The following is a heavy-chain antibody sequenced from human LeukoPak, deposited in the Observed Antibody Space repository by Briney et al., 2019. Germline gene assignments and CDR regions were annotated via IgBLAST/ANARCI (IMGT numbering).Heavy chain of an antibody. CDR2: INHSGST. Sequence: PSETLSLTCAVYGGSFSGYYWSWIRQPPGKGLEWIGEINHSGSTNYNPSLKSRVTISVDTSKNQFSLKLSSATAADTAVYYCARGRPAALVDYWGQGTLVTVSS. CDR3: ARGRPAALVDY. J-gene: IGHJ4*02. CDR1: GGSFSGYY. V-gene: IGHV4-34*01. D-gene: IGHD6-13*01.